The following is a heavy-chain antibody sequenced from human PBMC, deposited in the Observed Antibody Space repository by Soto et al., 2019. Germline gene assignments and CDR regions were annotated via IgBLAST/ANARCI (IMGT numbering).Heavy chain of an antibody. CDR2: IYHSGST. V-gene: IGHV4-34*01. Sequence: LPPNCASHGGSFSDYSLSWIRHPSGKGLEWIGDIYHSGSTNYNPSLKSRVTISVDTSKNQFSLKMSSVTAADTAVYYCAREGCCYASGRFWLFDPWGQGTLVTVSS. J-gene: IGHJ5*02. CDR3: AREGCCYASGRFWLFDP. CDR1: GGSFSDYS. D-gene: IGHD3-10*01.